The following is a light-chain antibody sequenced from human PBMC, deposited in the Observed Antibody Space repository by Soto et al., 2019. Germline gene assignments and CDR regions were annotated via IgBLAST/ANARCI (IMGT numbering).Light chain of an antibody. V-gene: IGLV2-8*01. CDR1: SSDVGGYNY. J-gene: IGLJ1*01. Sequence: SALTQPPSASGAPGQSVTISRTGTSSDVGGYNYVSWYQQHPGKAPKLLIYEVTKRPSGVPDRFSGSKSGNTASLPVSGLQADDEAEYYCSSKAGSPYYAFGPGTKVTVL. CDR3: SSKAGSPYYA. CDR2: EVT.